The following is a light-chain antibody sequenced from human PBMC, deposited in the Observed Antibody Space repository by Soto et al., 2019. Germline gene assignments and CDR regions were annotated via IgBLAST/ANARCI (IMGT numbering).Light chain of an antibody. CDR1: NSDVGGYNY. V-gene: IGLV2-14*01. J-gene: IGLJ3*02. CDR3: SSYTSRSTLV. Sequence: QPVLTQPASVSGSPGQSITISCTGTNSDVGGYNYVSWYQQRPGKAPKLIISEVSARPSGVSNRFSGSKSGNTASLTISGLQAEDAADCFCSSYTSRSTLVFGVGTKLTVL. CDR2: EVS.